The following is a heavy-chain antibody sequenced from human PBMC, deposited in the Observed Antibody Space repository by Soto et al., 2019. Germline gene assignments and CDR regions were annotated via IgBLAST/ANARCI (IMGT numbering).Heavy chain of an antibody. D-gene: IGHD3-10*01. CDR3: SRARYYVSGSRTPYYFDY. CDR2: IYHSGST. J-gene: IGHJ4*02. Sequence: QLQLQESGSGLVKPSQTLSLTCAVSGGSISSSGYSWSWIRQPPGKGLEWIGYIYHSGSTYYNPSLKSRVTKSVDRSKNQFSLKLSSVTAADTAVYYCSRARYYVSGSRTPYYFDYWGQGTLVTVSS. V-gene: IGHV4-30-2*01. CDR1: GGSISSSGYS.